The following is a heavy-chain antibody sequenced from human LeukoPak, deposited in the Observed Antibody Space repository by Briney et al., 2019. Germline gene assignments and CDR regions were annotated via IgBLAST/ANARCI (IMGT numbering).Heavy chain of an antibody. Sequence: PSEILSLTCTVSGGSISSYYWSWIRQPPGKGLEWIGYIYYSGSTNYNSSLKSRVTILVDMSKNQFSLKLSSVTAADTAVYYCARAEVLPDYFDNSGAFDYWGQGTLVTVSS. V-gene: IGHV4-59*01. CDR2: IYYSGST. J-gene: IGHJ4*02. D-gene: IGHD3-22*01. CDR1: GGSISSYY. CDR3: ARAEVLPDYFDNSGAFDY.